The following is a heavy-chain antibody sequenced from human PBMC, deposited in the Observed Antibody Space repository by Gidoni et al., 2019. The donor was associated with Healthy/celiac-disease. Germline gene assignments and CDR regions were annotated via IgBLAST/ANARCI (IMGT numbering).Heavy chain of an antibody. CDR1: GGSISRGSYY. J-gene: IGHJ6*02. V-gene: IGHV4-61*02. D-gene: IGHD3-10*01. Sequence: QVQLQESGPGLVKPSQTLSLTCTVSGGSISRGSYYWSWIRQPAGKGLEWIGRIYTSGSTNYNPSLKSRVTISVDTSKNQFSLKLSSVTAADTAVYYCARIPPSTTYYGSGYGMDVWGQGTTVTVSS. CDR2: IYTSGST. CDR3: ARIPPSTTYYGSGYGMDV.